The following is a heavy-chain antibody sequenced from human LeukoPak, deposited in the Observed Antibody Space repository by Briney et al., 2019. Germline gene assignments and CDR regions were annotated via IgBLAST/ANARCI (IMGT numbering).Heavy chain of an antibody. CDR1: DGSISSYY. CDR2: IYDSGST. Sequence: SSETLSLTCTVSDGSISSYYWSWIRQPPGRGLEWLGHIYDSGSTNYNPSLDSRVTISLDTSENQFSLKLSSVTAADTAVYYCARDGPEWLSSRWGQGTLVTVSS. D-gene: IGHD3-3*01. J-gene: IGHJ4*02. CDR3: ARDGPEWLSSR. V-gene: IGHV4-59*12.